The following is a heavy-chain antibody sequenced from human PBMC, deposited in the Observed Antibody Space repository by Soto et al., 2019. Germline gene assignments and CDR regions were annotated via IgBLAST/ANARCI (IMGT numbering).Heavy chain of an antibody. J-gene: IGHJ5*02. CDR2: INHSGSG. D-gene: IGHD6-13*01. Sequence: QVQLQQWGAGLLKPSETLSLTCAVYGGSFSDYYWSCIRQPPGKGGGWIGEINHSGSGNYNPSLRSRVTISLDRSKTQFSLRLSSVTAADTAVYYCARVLGSRIAASNWFDPWGQGTLVTVSS. CDR3: ARVLGSRIAASNWFDP. V-gene: IGHV4-34*01. CDR1: GGSFSDYY.